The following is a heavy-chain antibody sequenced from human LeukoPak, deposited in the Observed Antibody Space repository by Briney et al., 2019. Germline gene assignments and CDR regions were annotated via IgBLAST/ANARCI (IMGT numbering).Heavy chain of an antibody. CDR1: GFTFDDYA. V-gene: IGHV3-9*01. CDR2: TSWNSGSI. D-gene: IGHD3-10*01. CDR3: AKGQGSGSYSPIDY. J-gene: IGHJ4*02. Sequence: GRYLRLSCAASGFTFDDYAMHWVRHAPGQALEWVTGTSWNSGSIGYADSVKGRFTISRDNAKNSLYLQMNSLRAEDTALYYCAKGQGSGSYSPIDYWGQGTLVTVSS.